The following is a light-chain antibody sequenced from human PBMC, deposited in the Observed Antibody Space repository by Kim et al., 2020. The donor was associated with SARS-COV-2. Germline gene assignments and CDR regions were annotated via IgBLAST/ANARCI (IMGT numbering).Light chain of an antibody. Sequence: VAIGRTTRNTCKGESLRRNCAPWKQQKPGQAPIVVIYDKNNRPSGILARFSGSSSGNLATLSITGNQAGDEADYYCNSRDSNDNVVFGGGTQLTVL. J-gene: IGLJ3*02. CDR2: DKN. CDR1: SLRRNC. V-gene: IGLV3-19*01. CDR3: NSRDSNDNVV.